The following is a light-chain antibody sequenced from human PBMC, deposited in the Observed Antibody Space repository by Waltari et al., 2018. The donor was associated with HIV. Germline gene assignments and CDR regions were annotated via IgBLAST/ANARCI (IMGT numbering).Light chain of an antibody. CDR2: KAS. J-gene: IGKJ2*01. CDR1: QSISNW. Sequence: DIQMTQPPSTLSAPIGDRVTITCRASQSISNWLAWYQQKPGKAPKMLIYKASTLESGVPSRFSGSGSGTEFALTITSLQPDDFATYYCQQYNNYPYTFGQGTKLEI. V-gene: IGKV1-5*03. CDR3: QQYNNYPYT.